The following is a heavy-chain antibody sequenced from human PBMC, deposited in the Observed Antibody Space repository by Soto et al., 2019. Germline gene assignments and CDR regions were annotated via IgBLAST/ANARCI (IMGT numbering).Heavy chain of an antibody. D-gene: IGHD3-22*01. Sequence: QVQLVESGGGVVQPGRSLRLSCEGSGFIFSSYGMHWVRQAPGKGLEWVAVISYDGSNKYYADSVKGRFTLSRDNSKNTLYLQKHSLRAEDTAVYYCAKDWPSVYYDSSGLLDYWGQGTLLTVSS. V-gene: IGHV3-30*18. CDR2: ISYDGSNK. J-gene: IGHJ4*02. CDR3: AKDWPSVYYDSSGLLDY. CDR1: GFIFSSYG.